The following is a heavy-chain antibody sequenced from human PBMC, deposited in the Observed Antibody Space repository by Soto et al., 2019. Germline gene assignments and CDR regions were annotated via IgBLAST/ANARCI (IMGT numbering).Heavy chain of an antibody. J-gene: IGHJ4*02. CDR3: AKHEGYCSTTTCSNFDY. Sequence: GESLKISCKGSGFTFTSYWIAWVRQMPGKGLEWMGIIYPGDSDSSYSPSFQGQVTISADKSINTAYLHWSSLTASDTAIYYCAKHEGYCSTTTCSNFDYWCQGTLVTVSS. CDR2: IYPGDSDS. CDR1: GFTFTSYW. V-gene: IGHV5-51*01. D-gene: IGHD2-2*01.